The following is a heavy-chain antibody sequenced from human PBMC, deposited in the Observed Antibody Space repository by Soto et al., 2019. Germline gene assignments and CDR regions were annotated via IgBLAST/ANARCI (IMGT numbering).Heavy chain of an antibody. CDR2: ISAYNGNT. D-gene: IGHD3-10*01. CDR1: GYTFTSYG. Sequence: ASVKVSCKASGYTFTSYGISWVRQAPGQGLEWMGWISAYNGNTNYAQKLQGRVTISVDTSKNQFSLKLSSVTAADTAVYYCARGLRFGDRYNGFDPWGQGTLVTVSS. V-gene: IGHV1-18*01. J-gene: IGHJ5*02. CDR3: ARGLRFGDRYNGFDP.